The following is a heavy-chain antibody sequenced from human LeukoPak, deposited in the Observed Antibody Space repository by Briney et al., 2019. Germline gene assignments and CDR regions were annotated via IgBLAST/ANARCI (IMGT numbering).Heavy chain of an antibody. CDR1: GFTFDDYA. J-gene: IGHJ6*03. CDR3: AKDSGDYYGSGSTIYYYYYRDV. Sequence: EPGGVVVQPGGSLRLSCAASGFTFDDYAMHWVRQAPGKGLEWVSLISWDGGSTYYAGSVKGRFTISKDNSKNSLYLQMNSLRAEDTALYYCAKDSGDYYGSGSTIYYYYYRDVWGKGTTVTVSS. CDR2: ISWDGGST. D-gene: IGHD3-10*01. V-gene: IGHV3-43D*03.